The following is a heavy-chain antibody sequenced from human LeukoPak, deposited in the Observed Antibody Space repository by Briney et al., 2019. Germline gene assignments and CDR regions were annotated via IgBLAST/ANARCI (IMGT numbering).Heavy chain of an antibody. CDR3: ARRGDHHNFDY. D-gene: IGHD2-21*02. J-gene: IGHJ4*02. Sequence: GGSLRLSCSASGFTFNRFYLHWVRQAPGKGLEFVSHISSNGATTYYADSVKGRFTISRDNSKNTLYLQMSSLRADDTAVYYCARRGDHHNFDYWGQGTLVTVSS. CDR1: GFTFNRFY. CDR2: ISSNGATT. V-gene: IGHV3-64D*06.